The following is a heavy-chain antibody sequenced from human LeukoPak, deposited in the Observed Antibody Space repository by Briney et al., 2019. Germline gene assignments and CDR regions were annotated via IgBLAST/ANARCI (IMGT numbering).Heavy chain of an antibody. J-gene: IGHJ4*02. CDR3: AKGGLDY. CDR2: MNPNSGKS. V-gene: IGHV1-8*01. Sequence: ASVKVSCKAPEYTFTNYDINGVRQATGQGLGWRGYMNPNSGKSAYAQKCQGRVTITTDASISTANMELSGLRYEDTALYYCAKGGLDYWGQGTLVTVSS. CDR1: EYTFTNYD.